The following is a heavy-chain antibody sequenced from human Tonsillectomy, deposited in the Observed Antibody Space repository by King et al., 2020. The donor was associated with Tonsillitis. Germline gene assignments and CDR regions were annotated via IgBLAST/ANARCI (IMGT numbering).Heavy chain of an antibody. D-gene: IGHD6-13*01. CDR2: ISYDGSNK. V-gene: IGHV3-30*18. CDR3: AKDAGYSRDHYFLDY. CDR1: GFTFSSYG. Sequence: QVQLVESGGGVVQPGRSLRLSCAASGFTFSSYGMHWVRQAPGKGLEWVAFISYDGSNKYYADSVKGRFTISRDNSKNTLYLQMNSLRAEDTALYYCAKDAGYSRDHYFLDYWGQGTLVTVSS. J-gene: IGHJ4*02.